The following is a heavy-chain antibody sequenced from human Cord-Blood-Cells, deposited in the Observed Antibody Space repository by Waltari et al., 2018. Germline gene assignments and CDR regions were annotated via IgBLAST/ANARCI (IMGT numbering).Heavy chain of an antibody. V-gene: IGHV1-8*01. D-gene: IGHD1-26*01. CDR3: AREAKGGDAFDI. J-gene: IGHJ3*02. CDR1: GYTFTSYD. CDR2: MNPKSVNT. Sequence: QVQLVQSGAEVKKPGASVKVSCKASGYTFTSYDINWVRQATGQGLEWLGWMNPKSVNTGYAQKVQGRVTMTRNTSISTAYMELSSLRSEDTAVYYCAREAKGGDAFDIWGQGTMVTVSS.